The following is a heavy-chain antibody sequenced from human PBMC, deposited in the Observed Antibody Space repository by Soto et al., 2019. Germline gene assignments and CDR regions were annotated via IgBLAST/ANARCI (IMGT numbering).Heavy chain of an antibody. CDR3: AKWDY. V-gene: IGHV3-23*01. J-gene: IGHJ4*02. CDR1: GFTFSSYT. Sequence: EVQLLESGGGLVQPGGSLRLSCAASGFTFSSYTMSWVRQAPGKGLEWVSTISSSYSTYYADSVKGQFTISRDNSKSTLCLQMNSLRDEDTAIYYCAKWDYWGQGTLVTVSS. CDR2: ISSSYST.